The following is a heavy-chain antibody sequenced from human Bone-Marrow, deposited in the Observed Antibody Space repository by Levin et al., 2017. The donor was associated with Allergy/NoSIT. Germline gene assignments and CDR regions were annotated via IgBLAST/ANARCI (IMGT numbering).Heavy chain of an antibody. CDR1: GGSISSGDYY. CDR2: IYYSGST. CDR3: ARADLIVVVTAMRVRWFDP. D-gene: IGHD2-21*02. J-gene: IGHJ5*02. V-gene: IGHV4-30-4*01. Sequence: LRLSCTVSGGSISSGDYYWSWIRQPPGKGLEWIGYIYYSGSTYYNPSLKSRVTISVDTSKNQFSLKLSSVTAADTAVYYCARADLIVVVTAMRVRWFDPWGQGTLVTVSS.